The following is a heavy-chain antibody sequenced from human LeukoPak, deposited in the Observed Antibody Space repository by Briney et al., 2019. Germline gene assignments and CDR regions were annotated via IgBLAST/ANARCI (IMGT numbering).Heavy chain of an antibody. J-gene: IGHJ4*02. D-gene: IGHD2-21*02. CDR3: ARHGHHGDHDY. Sequence: SETLSLTCTVSGGSISAISGGPYYRGWIRQPPGKGLDWFGGGQYSRNTYNPSLTRPATTSIDTSKNQFSLKVSSVTAADTAVDYCARHGHHGDHDYWGQGNLVTVSS. CDR2: GQYSRNT. V-gene: IGHV4-39*01. CDR1: GGSISAISGGPYY.